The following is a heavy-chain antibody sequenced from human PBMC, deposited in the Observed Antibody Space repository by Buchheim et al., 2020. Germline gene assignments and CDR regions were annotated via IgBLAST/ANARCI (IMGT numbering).Heavy chain of an antibody. CDR1: GFTFSSYG. CDR3: ARVANYYDFWSGYFMVRDYYYGMDV. Sequence: QVQLVESGGGVVQPGRSLRLSCAASGFTFSSYGMHWVRQAPGKGLEWVAVIWYDGSNKYYADSVKGRFTISRDNSKNTRYLQMNSLRAEDTAVYYCARVANYYDFWSGYFMVRDYYYGMDVWGQGTT. V-gene: IGHV3-33*01. D-gene: IGHD3-3*01. J-gene: IGHJ6*02. CDR2: IWYDGSNK.